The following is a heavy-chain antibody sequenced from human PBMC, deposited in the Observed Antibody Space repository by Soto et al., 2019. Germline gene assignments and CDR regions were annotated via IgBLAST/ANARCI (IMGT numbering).Heavy chain of an antibody. J-gene: IGHJ6*02. D-gene: IGHD1-1*01. CDR2: ISYDGSNK. Sequence: QVQLVESGGGVVQPGRSLRLSCAASGFTFSSYAMHWVRQAPGKGLEWVAVISYDGSNKYYADSVKGRFTISRDNSKNTLYLQMNRLSAEDTAVYYCARDRLRYNWNDFPYYYYGMDVWGQGTTVTVSS. CDR3: ARDRLRYNWNDFPYYYYGMDV. CDR1: GFTFSSYA. V-gene: IGHV3-30-3*01.